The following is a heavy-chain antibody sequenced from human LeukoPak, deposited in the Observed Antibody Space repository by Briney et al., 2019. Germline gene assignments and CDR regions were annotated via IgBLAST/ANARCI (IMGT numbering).Heavy chain of an antibody. D-gene: IGHD3-3*01. V-gene: IGHV4-61*01. CDR3: ASLYYDFWSGYRYYYGMDV. Sequence: SETLSLTCTVSGGSVSSGSYYWSWIRQPPGKGLEWIGYIYYSGNTNYDPSLKSRVTISVDTSKNQFSLKLSSVTAADTAVYYCASLYYDFWSGYRYYYGMDVWGQGTTVTVSS. CDR1: GGSVSSGSYY. CDR2: IYYSGNT. J-gene: IGHJ6*02.